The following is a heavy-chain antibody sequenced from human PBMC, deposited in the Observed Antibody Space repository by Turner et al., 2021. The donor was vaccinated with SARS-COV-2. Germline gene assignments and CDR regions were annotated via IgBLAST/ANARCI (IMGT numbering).Heavy chain of an antibody. CDR2: IYYNGIT. J-gene: IGHJ5*02. V-gene: IGHV4-59*01. CDR3: ARGRGGIVVA. CDR1: VGSISSYY. Sequence: QVQLQESGPGLVKPSETLSLTCTVSVGSISSYYWYWIRQPPGKGLEWIGDIYYNGITNYNPALKSRVTISVATSKKQFSLKLSSVTAAATAGYYCARGRGGIVVAWGQGTPVTVSS. D-gene: IGHD6-19*01.